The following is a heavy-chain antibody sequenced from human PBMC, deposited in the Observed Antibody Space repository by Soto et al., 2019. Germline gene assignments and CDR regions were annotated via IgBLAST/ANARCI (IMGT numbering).Heavy chain of an antibody. J-gene: IGHJ1*01. V-gene: IGHV4-39*01. CDR1: GGSISSSSYY. Sequence: QLQLQESGPGLVKPSETLSLTCTVSGGSISSSSYYWGWIRQPPGKGLEWIGSIYYSGSTYYNPSLKSRVTISVDTSKNQFSLKLSSVTAADTAVYYCARLCGGDCYIYFQHWGQGTLVTVSS. CDR3: ARLCGGDCYIYFQH. D-gene: IGHD2-21*02. CDR2: IYYSGST.